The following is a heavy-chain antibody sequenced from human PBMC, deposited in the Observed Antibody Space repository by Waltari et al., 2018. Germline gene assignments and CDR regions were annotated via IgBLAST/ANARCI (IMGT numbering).Heavy chain of an antibody. CDR3: ARGVGSSSSDY. CDR1: GGTFSSYA. Sequence: QVQLVQSGAEVKKPGSSVQVSCKASGGTFSSYAISWGRQAPGQGPEGMGGIIPIFGTANYAQKFQGRVTITTDESTSTAYMELSSLRSEDTAVYYCARGVGSSSSDYWGQGTLVTVSS. V-gene: IGHV1-69*05. J-gene: IGHJ4*02. D-gene: IGHD6-6*01. CDR2: IIPIFGTA.